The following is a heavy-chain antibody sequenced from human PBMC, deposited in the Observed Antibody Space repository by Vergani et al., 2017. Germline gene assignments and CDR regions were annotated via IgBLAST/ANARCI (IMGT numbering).Heavy chain of an antibody. Sequence: QVQLQESGPGLVKPSETLSLTCAVSGYSISSGYYWGWIRQPPGKGLEWIGSSYYSGSTYYNPSLKSRVTISVDTSKNQFSLKLSSVTAADTAVYYCARYTAAADYDAFDIWGQGTMVTVSS. CDR1: GYSISSGYY. J-gene: IGHJ3*02. CDR2: SYYSGST. CDR3: ARYTAAADYDAFDI. V-gene: IGHV4-38-2*01. D-gene: IGHD6-13*01.